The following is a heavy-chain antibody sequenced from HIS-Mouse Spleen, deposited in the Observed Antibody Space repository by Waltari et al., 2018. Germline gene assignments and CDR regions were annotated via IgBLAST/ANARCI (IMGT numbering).Heavy chain of an antibody. Sequence: QVQLVESGGGVVQPGRSLRLSCAESGFTFSRYGMRWDRQAPGKGLEWVAVIWYDGSNKYYADSVKGRFTISRDNSKNTLYLQMNSLRAEDTAVYYCAREGEISGRSYFDYWGQGTLVTVSS. CDR1: GFTFSRYG. CDR3: AREGEISGRSYFDY. CDR2: IWYDGSNK. D-gene: IGHD3-10*01. J-gene: IGHJ4*02. V-gene: IGHV3-33*01.